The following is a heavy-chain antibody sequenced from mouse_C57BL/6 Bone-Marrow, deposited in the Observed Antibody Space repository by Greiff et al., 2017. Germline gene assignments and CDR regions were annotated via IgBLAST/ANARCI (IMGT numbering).Heavy chain of an antibody. D-gene: IGHD4-1*02. CDR2: INPSTGGT. J-gene: IGHJ2*01. V-gene: IGHV1-42*01. Sequence: VQLQQSGPELVKPGASVKISCKASGYSFTGYYMNWVKQSPEKSLEWIGEINPSTGGTTYNQKFKAKATLTVDKSSSTAYMQLKSLTSEDSAVXYCARSTFDYWGQGTTLTVSS. CDR1: GYSFTGYY. CDR3: ARSTFDY.